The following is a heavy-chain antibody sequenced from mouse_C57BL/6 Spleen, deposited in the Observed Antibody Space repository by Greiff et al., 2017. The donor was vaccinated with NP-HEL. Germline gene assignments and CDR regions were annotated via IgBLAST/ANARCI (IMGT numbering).Heavy chain of an antibody. CDR1: GFTFSSYA. CDR2: ISDGGSYT. Sequence: EVQLVESGGGLVKPGGSLKLSCAASGFTFSSYAMSWVRQTPEKRLEWVATISDGGSYTYYPDNVKGRFTISRDNAKNNLYLQMSHLKSEDTAMYYCARDLNWADWYFDVWGTGTTVTVSS. V-gene: IGHV5-4*01. D-gene: IGHD4-1*01. J-gene: IGHJ1*03. CDR3: ARDLNWADWYFDV.